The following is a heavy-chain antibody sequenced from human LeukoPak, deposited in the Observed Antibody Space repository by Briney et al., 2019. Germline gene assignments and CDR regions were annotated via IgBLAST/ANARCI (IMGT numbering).Heavy chain of an antibody. CDR3: ARGKVATIPSLYYFDY. D-gene: IGHD5-12*01. V-gene: IGHV3-21*01. J-gene: IGHJ4*02. CDR1: GFTFSSYS. Sequence: PGGSLRLSCTASGFTFSSYSMNWVRQAPGKGLEWVSSISSSSSYIYYADSVKGRFTISRDNAKNSLYLQMNSLRAEDTAVYYCARGKVATIPSLYYFDYWGQGTLVTVSS. CDR2: ISSSSSYI.